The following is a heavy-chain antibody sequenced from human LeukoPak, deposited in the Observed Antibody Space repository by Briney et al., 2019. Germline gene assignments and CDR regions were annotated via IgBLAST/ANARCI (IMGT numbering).Heavy chain of an antibody. J-gene: IGHJ3*02. CDR2: INPNSGGT. CDR1: GYTFTGYY. CDR3: ARGIVVVTRGAFDI. Sequence: ASVKVSCKASGYTFTGYYMHWVRQAPGQGLEWMGWINPNSGGTNYAQKFQGRVTMTRDTSISTAYMELSRLRSDDTAVYYCARGIVVVTRGAFDIWGQGTMVTVSS. V-gene: IGHV1-2*02. D-gene: IGHD2-21*02.